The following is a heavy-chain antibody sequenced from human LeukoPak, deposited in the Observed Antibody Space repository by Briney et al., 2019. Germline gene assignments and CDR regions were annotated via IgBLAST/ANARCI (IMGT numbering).Heavy chain of an antibody. CDR2: VKPGGNNK. V-gene: IGHV3-30*02. CDR3: AKDYNWGWDY. Sequence: PGGSLRLSCAASGFTFSWNGMHWVRQAPGKGLEWVAFVKPGGNNKYHPDSVRGRFTISKDNSKKTLYLQMESLRVEDTAVYYCAKDYNWGWDYWGQGSLVIVSS. J-gene: IGHJ4*02. CDR1: GFTFSWNG. D-gene: IGHD7-27*01.